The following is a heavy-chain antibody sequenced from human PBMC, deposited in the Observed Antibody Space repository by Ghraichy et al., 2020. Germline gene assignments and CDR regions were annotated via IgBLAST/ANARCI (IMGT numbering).Heavy chain of an antibody. CDR3: ARASTVVRFYYYDGMDV. V-gene: IGHV3-48*02. Sequence: LSLTCVGSGFTFSGYNSNWVRQSPGKGLEWVSYISSSSRFIAYADSVKGRFTVSRDNAQNSLYLQMNSLRDEDTAVYYCARASTVVRFYYYDGMDVWGQGTTVTVSS. D-gene: IGHD4-23*01. CDR2: ISSSSRFI. J-gene: IGHJ6*02. CDR1: GFTFSGYN.